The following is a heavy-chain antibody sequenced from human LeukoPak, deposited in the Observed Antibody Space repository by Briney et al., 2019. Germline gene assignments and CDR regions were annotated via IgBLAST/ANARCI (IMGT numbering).Heavy chain of an antibody. CDR1: GFTFSSYW. V-gene: IGHV3-74*01. D-gene: IGHD2-2*01. J-gene: IGHJ3*02. Sequence: GGSLRLSCAVSGFTFSSYWMHWVRQVPGKGLVWVSRINTDGSSTSYADPVKGRFTISRDNAKSTLYLQMNSLRAEDTAVYYCTRVGYCATTSCRTAFDIWGQGTVVTVSS. CDR3: TRVGYCATTSCRTAFDI. CDR2: INTDGSST.